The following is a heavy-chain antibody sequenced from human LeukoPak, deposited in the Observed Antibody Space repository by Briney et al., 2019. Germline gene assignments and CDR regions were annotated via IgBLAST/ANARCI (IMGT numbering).Heavy chain of an antibody. CDR2: ISFDGSKK. J-gene: IGHJ6*02. CDR1: GFTFSGFG. Sequence: GRSLRLSCAASGFTFSGFGIHWVRQAPGKGLEWVAVISFDGSKKYYADSVRGRFTISRDNSKDTLYLQMTSLRDEDTAVYYCAKVGDVGFSSWYYYSMDVWGQGTTVTVSS. D-gene: IGHD3-16*01. V-gene: IGHV3-30*18. CDR3: AKVGDVGFSSWYYYSMDV.